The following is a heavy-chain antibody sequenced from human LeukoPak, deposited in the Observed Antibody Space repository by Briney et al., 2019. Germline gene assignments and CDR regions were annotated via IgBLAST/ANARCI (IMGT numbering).Heavy chain of an antibody. CDR3: AKVLDIVANSDY. CDR1: GFPFSDYY. V-gene: IGHV3-23*01. D-gene: IGHD5-12*01. CDR2: ISGSGGST. J-gene: IGHJ4*02. Sequence: GGSLRLSCAASGFPFSDYYMNWVRQAPGKGLEWVSAISGSGGSTYYADSVKGRFTISRDNSKNTLYLQMNSLRAEDTAVYYCAKVLDIVANSDYWGQGALVTVSS.